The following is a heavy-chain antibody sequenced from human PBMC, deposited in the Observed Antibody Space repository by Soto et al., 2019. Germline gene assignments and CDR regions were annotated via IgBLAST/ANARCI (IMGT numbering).Heavy chain of an antibody. J-gene: IGHJ4*02. CDR2: ISSHGNYI. V-gene: IGHV3-21*01. CDR1: GFTFSSYS. CDR3: ARDRGGSYGDY. Sequence: PGGSLRLSCAASGFTFSSYSMTWVRQAPGKGLEWVSSISSHGNYIYYADSVKGRFTISRDNAKNSLYLQMNSLRAEDTAVYYCARDRGGSYGDYWGQGTLVTVSS. D-gene: IGHD1-26*01.